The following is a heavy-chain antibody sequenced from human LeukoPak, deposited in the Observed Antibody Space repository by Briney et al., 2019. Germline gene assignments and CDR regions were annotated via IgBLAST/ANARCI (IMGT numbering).Heavy chain of an antibody. J-gene: IGHJ6*03. CDR3: AKVMPPGRIRFYSYYMDV. CDR2: IRYDGSNE. D-gene: IGHD2-15*01. Sequence: GGSLRLSRAASGFTFSSYSMNWVRQAPGKGLEWVAFIRYDGSNEYYADSVKGRFTISRDKSKNTLSLQMNGLRVEDTAVYYCAKVMPPGRIRFYSYYMDVWGKGTTVTVS. V-gene: IGHV3-30*02. CDR1: GFTFSSYS.